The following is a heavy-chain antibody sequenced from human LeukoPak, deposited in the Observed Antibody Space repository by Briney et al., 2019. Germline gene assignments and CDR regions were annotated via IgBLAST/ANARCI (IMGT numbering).Heavy chain of an antibody. Sequence: PSETLSLTCTVSGGSISSYYWSWIRQPPGKGLEWIGDIYYSGSTNYNPSLKSRVTISVDTSKNQFSLKLSSVTAADTAVYYCARGRIAVAGTKDYFDYWGQGTLVTVSS. J-gene: IGHJ4*02. CDR2: IYYSGST. D-gene: IGHD6-19*01. CDR3: ARGRIAVAGTKDYFDY. CDR1: GGSISSYY. V-gene: IGHV4-59*01.